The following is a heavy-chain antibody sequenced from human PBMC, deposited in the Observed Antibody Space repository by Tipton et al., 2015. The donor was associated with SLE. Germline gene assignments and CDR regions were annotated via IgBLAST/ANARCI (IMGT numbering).Heavy chain of an antibody. CDR3: ARAYDFWCGYSEIRTWFDP. V-gene: IGHV4-39*07. CDR2: IDYSGNT. Sequence: TLSLTCTVSGDSFSSTSYYWGWIRQPPGKGLEWIGSIDYSGNTYYNPPLQSRVTISVDTSKNQFSLKLSAVTAADTVVYYCARAYDFWCGYSEIRTWFDPWGQGTLVTVSS. D-gene: IGHD3-3*01. J-gene: IGHJ5*02. CDR1: GDSFSSTSYY.